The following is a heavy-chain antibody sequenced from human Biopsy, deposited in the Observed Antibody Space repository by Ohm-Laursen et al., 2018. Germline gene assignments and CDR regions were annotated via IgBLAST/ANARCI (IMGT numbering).Heavy chain of an antibody. J-gene: IGHJ3*02. CDR3: ARPTNARAGGAPFDI. CDR2: LWYDGTNK. V-gene: IGHV3-33*01. D-gene: IGHD3-10*02. CDR1: GFSFSSYG. Sequence: SLRLSCTASGFSFSSYGMHWVRQAPGKGLEWVAVLWYDGTNKYYADSVKGRFTISRDNSKDTLYLQMNSLRAEDTAMYYCARPTNARAGGAPFDIWGQGTMVTVSS.